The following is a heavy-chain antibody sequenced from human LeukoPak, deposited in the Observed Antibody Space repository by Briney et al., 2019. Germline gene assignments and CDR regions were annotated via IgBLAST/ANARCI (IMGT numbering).Heavy chain of an antibody. V-gene: IGHV3-64*01. D-gene: IGHD5-24*01. Sequence: GGSLRLSCAASGFTFSSYAMHWVRQAPGKGLEYVPAISSNGGSTYYANSVKGRFTISRDNSKNTLYLQMGSLRAEDMAVYYCARAGRWLQLSIYYYGMDVWGQGTTVTVSS. J-gene: IGHJ6*02. CDR2: ISSNGGST. CDR3: ARAGRWLQLSIYYYGMDV. CDR1: GFTFSSYA.